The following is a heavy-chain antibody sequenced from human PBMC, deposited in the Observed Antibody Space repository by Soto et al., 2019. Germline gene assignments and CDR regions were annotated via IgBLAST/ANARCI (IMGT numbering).Heavy chain of an antibody. CDR2: IYYSGST. V-gene: IGHV4-31*03. J-gene: IGHJ6*03. D-gene: IGHD3-16*01. CDR1: GGSISSGGYY. Sequence: QVQLQESGPGLVKPSQTLSLTCTVSGGSISSGGYYWSWIRQHPGKGLEWIGYIYYSGSTYYNPSLKSRVTISVDTSKYQFSLKLSSVTAADTAVYYCARDCRLMTTVGGYYYYYYMDVWGKGTTVTVSS. CDR3: ARDCRLMTTVGGYYYYYYMDV.